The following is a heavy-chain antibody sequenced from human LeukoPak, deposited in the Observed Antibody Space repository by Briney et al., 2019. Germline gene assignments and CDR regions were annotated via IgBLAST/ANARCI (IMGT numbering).Heavy chain of an antibody. CDR2: INPNSGDT. CDR1: GYIFTGYY. Sequence: ASVKVSCKASGYIFTGYYMHWVRQAPGQGLEWMGWINPNSGDTNYAQKFQGRVTMTRDTSISTAYMELRSLRSDDTAVYYCARRAGAYSHPYDYWGQGTLVTVSS. CDR3: ARRAGAYSHPYDY. D-gene: IGHD4/OR15-4a*01. V-gene: IGHV1-2*02. J-gene: IGHJ4*02.